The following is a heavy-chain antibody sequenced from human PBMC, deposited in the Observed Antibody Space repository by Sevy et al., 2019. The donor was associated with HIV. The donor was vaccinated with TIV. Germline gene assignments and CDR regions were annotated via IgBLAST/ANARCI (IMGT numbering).Heavy chain of an antibody. CDR1: GFTFDDYA. J-gene: IGHJ3*02. D-gene: IGHD6-19*01. V-gene: IGHV3-9*01. CDR2: LSWNSGTI. Sequence: GGSLRLSCAASGFTFDDYAMHWVRQPPGKGLEWVSGLSWNSGTIGYADSVRGRFTISRDNAKNSLYLPMNSLRTDDTAFYYCARGLPPVAGTWGAFDIWGQGTMVTVSS. CDR3: ARGLPPVAGTWGAFDI.